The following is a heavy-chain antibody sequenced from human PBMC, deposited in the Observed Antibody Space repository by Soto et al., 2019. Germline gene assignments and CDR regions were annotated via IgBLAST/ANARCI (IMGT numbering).Heavy chain of an antibody. CDR2: IYYSGST. Sequence: SETLSLTCTVSGGSISSGGYYWSWIRQHPGKCLEWIGYIYYSGSTYYNPSLKSRVTISVDTSKNQFSLKLSSVTAADTAVYYCARDAGTVTPYFDYWGQGTLVTVYS. CDR1: GGSISSGGYY. V-gene: IGHV4-31*03. D-gene: IGHD4-4*01. CDR3: ARDAGTVTPYFDY. J-gene: IGHJ4*02.